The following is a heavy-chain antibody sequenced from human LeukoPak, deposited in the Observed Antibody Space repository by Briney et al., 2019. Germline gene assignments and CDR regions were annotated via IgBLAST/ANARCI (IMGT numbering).Heavy chain of an antibody. D-gene: IGHD1-26*01. J-gene: IGHJ4*02. CDR1: RFTFSTYS. CDR3: ARDNLGALDY. Sequence: GGSLRLSCAASRFTFSTYSMSWVRQAPGKGLEWVANIKQDGSEKYYVDSVKGRFTISRDNAKKSLYLQMNSLRAEDTAVYYCARDNLGALDYWGQGTLVTVSS. CDR2: IKQDGSEK. V-gene: IGHV3-7*01.